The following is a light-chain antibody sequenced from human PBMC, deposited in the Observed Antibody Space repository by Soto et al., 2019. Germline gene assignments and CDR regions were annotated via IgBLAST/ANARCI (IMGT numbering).Light chain of an antibody. Sequence: IRMTQSPSSLSASIGDTVAISCRASQDISNYLAWYQQTPGKVPKLLIYTASTLQSGVPSRFSGSGSGTDFALTITSLQAEDFATYYCQQLRMYPSTFGGGTKVDIK. J-gene: IGKJ4*01. V-gene: IGKV1-27*01. CDR3: QQLRMYPST. CDR1: QDISNY. CDR2: TAS.